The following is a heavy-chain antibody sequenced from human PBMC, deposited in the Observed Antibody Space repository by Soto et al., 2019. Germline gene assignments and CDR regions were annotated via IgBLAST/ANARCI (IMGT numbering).Heavy chain of an antibody. D-gene: IGHD2-8*01. CDR1: GGSFSGYY. Sequence: SETLSLTCAVYGGSFSGYYWSWIRQPPGKGLEWIGEINHSGSTNYNPSLKSRVTISVDTSKNQFSLKLSSVTAADTAVYYFASGLRRYCTNGVCYTAWFDPWGQGTLVTVSS. CDR2: INHSGST. V-gene: IGHV4-34*01. J-gene: IGHJ5*02. CDR3: ASGLRRYCTNGVCYTAWFDP.